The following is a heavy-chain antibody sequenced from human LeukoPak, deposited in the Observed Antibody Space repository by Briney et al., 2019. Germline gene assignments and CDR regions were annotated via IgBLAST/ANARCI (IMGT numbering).Heavy chain of an antibody. Sequence: GGSLRLSCAASGLTFNNYWMHWVRQAPGQGLVWVSRIRTDGLETSYADSVRGRFTVSRDNAKNTLYLQMNSLRAEDTAVYYCARVMSGYYVVLDIWGQGTMVTVSS. V-gene: IGHV3-74*01. CDR3: ARVMSGYYVVLDI. CDR1: GLTFNNYW. CDR2: IRTDGLET. J-gene: IGHJ3*02. D-gene: IGHD3-3*01.